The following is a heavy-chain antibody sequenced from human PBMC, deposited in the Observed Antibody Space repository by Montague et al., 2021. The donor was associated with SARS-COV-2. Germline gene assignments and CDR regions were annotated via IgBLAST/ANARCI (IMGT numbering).Heavy chain of an antibody. Sequence: SETLSLTCAVSGGSISSGTWWTWVRQPPGKGLEWIGGISHSGGTNYNPSLKSRVTISVDKSKNQFSLNLNSVTAADTAVYYCARLSSDIGGYFWFDPWGQGTLVSVSS. J-gene: IGHJ5*02. CDR3: ARLSSDIGGYFWFDP. D-gene: IGHD1-26*01. CDR1: GGSISSGTW. V-gene: IGHV4-4*02. CDR2: ISHSGGT.